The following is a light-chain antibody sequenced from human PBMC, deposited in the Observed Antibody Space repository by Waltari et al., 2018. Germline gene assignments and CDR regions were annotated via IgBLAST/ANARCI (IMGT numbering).Light chain of an antibody. J-gene: IGKJ4*01. CDR2: DAS. CDR3: HQRTSWPLT. CDR1: QSVSAY. Sequence: EVVLTQSLATLSLSPGERATLSCRASQSVSAYLAWYQQKPGQAPRLLIYDASNRATGIPARFSGSGSGTDFTLTISSLEPEDFAVYYCHQRTSWPLTFGGGTKVEIK. V-gene: IGKV3-11*01.